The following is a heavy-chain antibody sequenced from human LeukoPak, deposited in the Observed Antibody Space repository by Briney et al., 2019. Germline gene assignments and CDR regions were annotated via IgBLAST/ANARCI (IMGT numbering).Heavy chain of an antibody. CDR2: IYTSGST. Sequence: SETLSLTCTVSGGSISSYYWSSIRQPAGKGLEWIGRIYTSGSTNYNPSLKSRVTMSVDTSKNQFSLKLSSVTAADTAVYYCARDIYDYVWGSYRMAYFDYWGQGTLVTVSS. D-gene: IGHD3-16*02. J-gene: IGHJ4*02. CDR1: GGSISSYY. V-gene: IGHV4-4*07. CDR3: ARDIYDYVWGSYRMAYFDY.